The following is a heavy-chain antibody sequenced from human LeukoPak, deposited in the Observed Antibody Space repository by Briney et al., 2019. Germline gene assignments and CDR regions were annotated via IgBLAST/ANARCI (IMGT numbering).Heavy chain of an antibody. D-gene: IGHD2-15*01. J-gene: IGHJ4*02. V-gene: IGHV3-49*03. Sequence: GRSLRLSCTASGFTFGDYAMSWFRQAPGEGLEWVGFIRSKAHGGTTEYAASVKGRFTISRDDSKSITYLQMDSLKTEDTAVYYCTRAGRYCSGGSCYSFYWGQGTLVTVSS. CDR1: GFTFGDYA. CDR2: IRSKAHGGTT. CDR3: TRAGRYCSGGSCYSFY.